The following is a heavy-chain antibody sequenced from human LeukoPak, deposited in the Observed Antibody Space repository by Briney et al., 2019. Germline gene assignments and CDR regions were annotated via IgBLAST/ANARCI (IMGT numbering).Heavy chain of an antibody. V-gene: IGHV3-7*05. D-gene: IGHD2/OR15-2a*01. CDR2: IKQDGSEK. CDR3: ARVLGPGDYFDY. Sequence: GGSLRLSCAASGFIFSSYWMSWVRQAPGKGLEWVANIKQDGSEKYYVDSVKGRFTISRDNAKNSLYLQMNSLRAEDTAVYYCARVLGPGDYFDYWGQGTLVTVSS. CDR1: GFIFSSYW. J-gene: IGHJ4*02.